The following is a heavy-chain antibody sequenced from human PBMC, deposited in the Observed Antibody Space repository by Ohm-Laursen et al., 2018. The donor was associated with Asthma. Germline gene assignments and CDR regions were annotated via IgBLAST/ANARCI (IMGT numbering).Heavy chain of an antibody. V-gene: IGHV3-11*01. J-gene: IGHJ4*02. CDR3: AVAPYGRNDY. Sequence: SLRLSCAASGFTVSNTYMSWVRQAPGKGLEWVSYISSSGSTIYYADSVKGRFTISRDNAKNSLYLQMNSLRAEDTAVYYCAVAPYGRNDYWGQGTLVTVSS. CDR1: GFTVSNTY. CDR2: ISSSGSTI. D-gene: IGHD1-14*01.